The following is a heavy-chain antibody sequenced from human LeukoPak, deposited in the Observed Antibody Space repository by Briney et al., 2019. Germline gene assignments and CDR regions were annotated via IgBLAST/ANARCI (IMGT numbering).Heavy chain of an antibody. Sequence: PSETLSLTCTVSGGSISSGSYYWSWIRQPAGKGLEWIGRIYTSGSTNYNPSLKSRVTISVDTSKNKFSLKLSSVTAADTAVYYCARAGVVGAPFYYYYYMDVWGKGTTVTISS. D-gene: IGHD1-26*01. V-gene: IGHV4-61*02. CDR1: GGSISSGSYY. CDR3: ARAGVVGAPFYYYYYMDV. CDR2: IYTSGST. J-gene: IGHJ6*03.